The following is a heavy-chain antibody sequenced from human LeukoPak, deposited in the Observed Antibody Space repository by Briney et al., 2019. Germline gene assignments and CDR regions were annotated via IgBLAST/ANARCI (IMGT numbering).Heavy chain of an antibody. J-gene: IGHJ4*02. CDR2: ISAYNGNT. V-gene: IGHV1-18*01. Sequence: ASVKVSCKASGYTFTSYGISWVRQAPGQGLEWMGWISAYNGNTNYAQKLQGRVTMTTDTSTSTAYMELRSLRSDDTAVYYCARGPKFAIRMIVVVTKGHFDYWGQGTLVTVSS. CDR1: GYTFTSYG. CDR3: ARGPKFAIRMIVVVTKGHFDY. D-gene: IGHD3-22*01.